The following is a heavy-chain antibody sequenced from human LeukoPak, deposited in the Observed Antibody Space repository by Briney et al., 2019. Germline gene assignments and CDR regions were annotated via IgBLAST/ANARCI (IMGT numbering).Heavy chain of an antibody. CDR1: GGSISSSSYY. D-gene: IGHD1-26*01. Sequence: PSETLSLTCTVSGGSISSSSYYWGWIRQPPGKGLEWIGSIYYSGSTYYNPSLKSRVTISVDTSKNQFSLMLSSVTAADTAVYYCASIVGYAFDIWGQGTMVTVSS. CDR2: IYYSGST. CDR3: ASIVGYAFDI. V-gene: IGHV4-39*01. J-gene: IGHJ3*02.